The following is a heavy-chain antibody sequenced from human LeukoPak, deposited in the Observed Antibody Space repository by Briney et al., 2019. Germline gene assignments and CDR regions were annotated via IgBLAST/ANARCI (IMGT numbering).Heavy chain of an antibody. J-gene: IGHJ4*02. D-gene: IGHD4-23*01. Sequence: PGGSLRLSCAASGFTFRSNDMTWVRQSPGKGLEWVSAISDSGDSTDYADSVKGRFTISRDNSKNTLYLQMNSLRAEDTAVYYCASAFYGGNPDAGYWGQGTLVTVSS. CDR1: GFTFRSND. CDR2: ISDSGDST. V-gene: IGHV3-23*01. CDR3: ASAFYGGNPDAGY.